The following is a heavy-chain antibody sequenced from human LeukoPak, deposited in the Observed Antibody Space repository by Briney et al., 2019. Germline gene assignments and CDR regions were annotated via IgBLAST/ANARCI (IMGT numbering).Heavy chain of an antibody. CDR2: IYYSGST. CDR1: GYSISSGYY. D-gene: IGHD4-17*01. V-gene: IGHV4-38-2*02. CDR3: ARSRNYGDYPKFDY. J-gene: IGHJ4*02. Sequence: SETLSLTCTVSGYSISSGYYWGWIRQPPGKGLEWIGSIYYSGSTYYNPSLKSRVTISVDTSKNQFSLKLSSVTAADTAVYYCARSRNYGDYPKFDYWGQGTLVTVSS.